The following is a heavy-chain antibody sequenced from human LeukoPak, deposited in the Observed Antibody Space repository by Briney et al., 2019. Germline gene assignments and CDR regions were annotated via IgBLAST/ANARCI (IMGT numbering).Heavy chain of an antibody. Sequence: GGSLRLSCLSSGFSFSTYWMGWVRQAPGKGLEWVANIMQDGSEKNYVDSVKGRFTISRDNARNSLFLQMNSLGAEDTAVYYCAREVYSSSRPADAFDLWGQGTVVTVSS. J-gene: IGHJ3*01. D-gene: IGHD6-13*01. CDR2: IMQDGSEK. CDR3: AREVYSSSRPADAFDL. V-gene: IGHV3-7*01. CDR1: GFSFSTYW.